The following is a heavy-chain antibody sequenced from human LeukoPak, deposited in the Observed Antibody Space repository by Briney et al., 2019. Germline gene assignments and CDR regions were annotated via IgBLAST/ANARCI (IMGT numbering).Heavy chain of an antibody. Sequence: PSETLSLTCAVYGGSFGGYYWSWIRQPPGKGLEWIGEINHSGSTNYNPSLKSRVTISVDTSKNQFSLKLSSVTAADTAVYYCASRSVEWFWSGYYSGEGVSSYWGQGTLVTVSS. CDR3: ASRSVEWFWSGYYSGEGVSSY. CDR2: INHSGST. V-gene: IGHV4-34*01. J-gene: IGHJ4*02. D-gene: IGHD3-3*01. CDR1: GGSFGGYY.